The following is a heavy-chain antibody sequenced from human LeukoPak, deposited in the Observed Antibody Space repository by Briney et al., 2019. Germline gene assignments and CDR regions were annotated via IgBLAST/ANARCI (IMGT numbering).Heavy chain of an antibody. CDR1: ACSINSTNYY. CDR3: ARHDSSCYYRPIDD. V-gene: IGHV4-39*01. D-gene: IGHD3-22*01. CDR2: IYSSDST. Sequence: SENLSFTSTVSACSINSTNYYRRCIRQPPGKGLEWIGSIYSSDSTYYNRSVTMRVTISIDTSKIQFSLKLTSVTAADSGVYDCARHDSSCYYRPIDDWGQGTMVTVSS. J-gene: IGHJ4*02.